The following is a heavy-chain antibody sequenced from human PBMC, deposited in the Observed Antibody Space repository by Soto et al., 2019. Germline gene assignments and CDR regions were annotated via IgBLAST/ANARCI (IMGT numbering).Heavy chain of an antibody. Sequence: PSETLSLTCTVSGGSISSGGYYWSWTRQHPGKGLEWIGYIYYSGSTYYNPSLKSRVTISVDTSKNQFSLKLSSVTAADTAVYYCARDAALLTGYYRAFDIWGQGTMVTVSS. CDR3: ARDAALLTGYYRAFDI. CDR1: GGSISSGGYY. D-gene: IGHD3-9*01. J-gene: IGHJ3*02. CDR2: IYYSGST. V-gene: IGHV4-31*03.